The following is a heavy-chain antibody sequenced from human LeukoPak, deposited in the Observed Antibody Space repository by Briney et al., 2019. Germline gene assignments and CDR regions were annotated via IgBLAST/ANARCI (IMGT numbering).Heavy chain of an antibody. J-gene: IGHJ4*02. CDR3: ARAGGIRYNWHVVSLYIDY. CDR1: GYIFTDYY. D-gene: IGHD1-20*01. CDR2: INPKSGGT. V-gene: IGHV1-2*02. Sequence: ASVKVSCKTSGYIFTDYYMHWVRQAPGQGLEWMGWINPKSGGTNYAQKFQGRVTMTRDTSISTVYMEMSRLRSDDTAVYYCARAGGIRYNWHVVSLYIDYWGQGTLVTVSS.